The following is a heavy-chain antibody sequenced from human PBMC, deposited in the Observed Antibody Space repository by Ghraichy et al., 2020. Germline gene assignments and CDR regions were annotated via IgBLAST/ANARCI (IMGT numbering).Heavy chain of an antibody. J-gene: IGHJ6*02. Sequence: GGSLRLSCVASGLIFSRNTMNWVRQAPGKGLEWVSSISSSTRYIYYADSVKGRFTISRDNAQNSLYLQMNSLRAEDTAVYYCARGGGAGTPVLYHMDVWGLGTTVTVSS. CDR2: ISSSTRYI. CDR3: ARGGGAGTPVLYHMDV. D-gene: IGHD6-19*01. V-gene: IGHV3-21*01. CDR1: GLIFSRNT.